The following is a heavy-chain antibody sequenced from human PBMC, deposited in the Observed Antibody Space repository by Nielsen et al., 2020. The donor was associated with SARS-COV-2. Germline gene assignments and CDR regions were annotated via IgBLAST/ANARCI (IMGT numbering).Heavy chain of an antibody. V-gene: IGHV4-59*01. J-gene: IGHJ6*02. D-gene: IGHD2-2*01. CDR1: GGSTSSYY. CDR3: ARDRFVVVPAAIGYYYGMDV. Sequence: SETLSLTCTVSGGSTSSYYWSWIRQPPGKGLEWIGYIYYSGSTNYNPSLKSRVTISVDTSKNQFSLKLSSVTAADTAVYYCARDRFVVVPAAIGYYYGMDVWGQGTTVTVSS. CDR2: IYYSGST.